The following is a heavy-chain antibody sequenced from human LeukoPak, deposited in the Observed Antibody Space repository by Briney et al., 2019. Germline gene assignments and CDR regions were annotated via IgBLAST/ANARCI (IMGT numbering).Heavy chain of an antibody. CDR2: IIPIFGTA. Sequence: SVKVSCKASGGTFSSYAISWVRQAPGQGLEWMGGIIPIFGTANYAQKFQGRVTITADESTSTAYMELSSMRSEDTAVYYCARERDYYDSSGYYPFDYWGQGTLVTVSS. CDR1: GGTFSSYA. V-gene: IGHV1-69*13. CDR3: ARERDYYDSSGYYPFDY. D-gene: IGHD3-22*01. J-gene: IGHJ4*02.